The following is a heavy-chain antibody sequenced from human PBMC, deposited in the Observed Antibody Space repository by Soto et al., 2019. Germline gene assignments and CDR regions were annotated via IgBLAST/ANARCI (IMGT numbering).Heavy chain of an antibody. D-gene: IGHD3-22*01. V-gene: IGHV4-39*01. Sequence: PPETLSLTCTVSGGSISSSSYYWGWIRQPPGKGLEWIGSIYYSGSTYYNPSLKIRVTISVDTSKNQFSLKLSSVTAADTAVYYCARQCYYDSSGYDYIDYWGQGTLVVVSS. J-gene: IGHJ4*02. CDR1: GGSISSSSYY. CDR2: IYYSGST. CDR3: ARQCYYDSSGYDYIDY.